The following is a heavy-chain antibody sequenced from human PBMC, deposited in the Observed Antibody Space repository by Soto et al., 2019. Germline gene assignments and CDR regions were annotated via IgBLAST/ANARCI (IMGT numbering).Heavy chain of an antibody. CDR3: ARWDYYDSSGYYYPSDAFDI. D-gene: IGHD3-22*01. J-gene: IGHJ3*02. Sequence: SETLSLTCAVYGGCFRGYYWSGIRQPQGKGLEWIGEINHSGSTNYNPSLKSRVNISVDTSKNQFSLKLSSVTAADTAVYYCARWDYYDSSGYYYPSDAFDIWGQGTMVTVSS. V-gene: IGHV4-34*01. CDR2: INHSGST. CDR1: GGCFRGYY.